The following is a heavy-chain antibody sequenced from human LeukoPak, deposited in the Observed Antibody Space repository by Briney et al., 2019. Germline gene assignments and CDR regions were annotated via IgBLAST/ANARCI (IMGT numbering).Heavy chain of an antibody. Sequence: EASVKVSCKASGYTFTTYGISWVRQAPGQGLEWMGWISAYNGNTNYAQKLQGRVTMTTDTSTSTAYMELRSLRSDDTAVYYCARSPWEAGLYYFDYWGQGTLVTVSS. D-gene: IGHD1-26*01. CDR1: GYTFTTYG. CDR2: ISAYNGNT. V-gene: IGHV1-18*01. CDR3: ARSPWEAGLYYFDY. J-gene: IGHJ4*02.